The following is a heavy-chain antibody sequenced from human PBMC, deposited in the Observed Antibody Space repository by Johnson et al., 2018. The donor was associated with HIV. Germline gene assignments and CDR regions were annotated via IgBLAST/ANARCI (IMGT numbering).Heavy chain of an antibody. CDR3: ARDSRDCKYAFDV. Sequence: QVQLVESGGGLVKPGGSLRLSCAASGFTFSDYYMSWIRQAPGKGPEWVSYISSSGSTIYYADSVKGRFTISRDSYKNTLSLQMNSLGAEEWAVYFCARDSRDCKYAFDVWGQGTMLTVSS. D-gene: IGHD2-21*01. CDR2: ISSSGSTI. V-gene: IGHV3-11*04. CDR1: GFTFSDYY. J-gene: IGHJ3*01.